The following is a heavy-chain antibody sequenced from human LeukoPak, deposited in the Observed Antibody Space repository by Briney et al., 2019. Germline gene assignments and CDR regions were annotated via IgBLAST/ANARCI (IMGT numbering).Heavy chain of an antibody. V-gene: IGHV3-23*01. Sequence: GGSLRLSCAPSGFTLSSYSMTWVRHAPGKRLEWVSSFSGTDGGTYYADSVEGRFTTCRDNSKNTLYLQRNSLRAEDTAVYYCAKDRRYDSSWYGAGDYWGQGTLATVSS. D-gene: IGHD6-13*01. CDR2: FSGTDGGT. CDR1: GFTLSSYS. CDR3: AKDRRYDSSWYGAGDY. J-gene: IGHJ4*02.